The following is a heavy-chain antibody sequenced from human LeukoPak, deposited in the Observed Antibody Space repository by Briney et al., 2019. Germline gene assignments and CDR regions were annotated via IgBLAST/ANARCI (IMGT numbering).Heavy chain of an antibody. CDR1: GYTFTSYY. V-gene: IGHV1-46*01. D-gene: IGHD3-22*01. J-gene: IGHJ3*02. CDR2: INPSGGST. CDR3: AREDNYYDSSGYLNDAFDI. Sequence: ASVKVSCKASGYTFTSYYMHWVRQAPGQGLEWMGIINPSGGSTSYAQKFQGRVTMTRDTSTSTVYMELSSLRSEDTAVYYCAREDNYYDSSGYLNDAFDIWGQGTMVTVSS.